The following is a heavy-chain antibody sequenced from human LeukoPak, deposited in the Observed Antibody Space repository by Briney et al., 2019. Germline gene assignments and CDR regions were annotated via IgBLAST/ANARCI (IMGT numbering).Heavy chain of an antibody. J-gene: IGHJ4*02. CDR3: AKGIAEESLFDS. CDR2: ISGSGAST. Sequence: PGGSLRLSCAASGFTFSSHAMSWVRQAPGKGLEWVSAISGSGASTYYADSVKGRFTISRDNSKNTLYLQMNSLRAEDTAVYYCAKGIAEESLFDSWGQGTLVTVSS. D-gene: IGHD6-13*01. V-gene: IGHV3-23*01. CDR1: GFTFSSHA.